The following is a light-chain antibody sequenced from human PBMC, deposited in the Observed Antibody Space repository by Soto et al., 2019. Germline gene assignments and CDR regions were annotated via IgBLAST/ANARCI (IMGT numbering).Light chain of an antibody. V-gene: IGKV1-39*01. CDR1: HSICTY. CDR2: AAY. J-gene: IGKJ1*01. CDR3: QQSYSSPRT. Sequence: SHSICTYLHWYQQKQGKAPKLLMYAAYSLQSGVPSRFSGSGCGRNFTLTISSLQPEDFATYHCQQSYSSPRTFGQ.